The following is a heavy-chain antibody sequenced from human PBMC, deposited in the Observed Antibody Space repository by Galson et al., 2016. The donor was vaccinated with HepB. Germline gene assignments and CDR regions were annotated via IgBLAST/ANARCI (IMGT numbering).Heavy chain of an antibody. CDR1: GFAFTTYA. CDR3: ARVGGSYIYNYSGVDV. J-gene: IGHJ6*02. Sequence: SLRLSCAASGFAFTTYAMNWVRQAPGKGLEWVSGFSPSGGTSYYADSVKGRFTVSRDSLKNVMYLQMNSLRAEDTAVYYCARVGGSYIYNYSGVDVWGQGTTVSVSS. V-gene: IGHV3-23*01. CDR2: FSPSGGTS. D-gene: IGHD3-10*01.